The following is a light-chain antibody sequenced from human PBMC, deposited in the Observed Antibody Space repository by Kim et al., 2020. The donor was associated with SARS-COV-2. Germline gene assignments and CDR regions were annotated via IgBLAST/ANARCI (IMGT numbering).Light chain of an antibody. Sequence: SVTMSCTGTSSDVGGYNYVSWYQQRPGKAHKLMIYEVSKRPSGVPDRFCGSKSGNTASLTVSGLQAEDEADYYCSSYAGSNTPYVFGTGTKVTVL. CDR2: EVS. CDR1: SSDVGGYNY. J-gene: IGLJ1*01. CDR3: SSYAGSNTPYV. V-gene: IGLV2-8*01.